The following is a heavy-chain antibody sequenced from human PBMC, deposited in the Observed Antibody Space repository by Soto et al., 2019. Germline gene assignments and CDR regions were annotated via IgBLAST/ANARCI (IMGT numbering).Heavy chain of an antibody. CDR3: ARAPHYYDSSGYIRPGGGYFDY. Sequence: ASVKVSCKASGYTFTGYYMHWVRQAPGQGLEWMGWINPNSGGTNYAQKFQGWVTMTRDTSISTAYMELSRLRSDDTAVYYRARAPHYYDSSGYIRPGGGYFDYWGQGTLVTVSS. V-gene: IGHV1-2*04. CDR1: GYTFTGYY. J-gene: IGHJ4*02. D-gene: IGHD3-22*01. CDR2: INPNSGGT.